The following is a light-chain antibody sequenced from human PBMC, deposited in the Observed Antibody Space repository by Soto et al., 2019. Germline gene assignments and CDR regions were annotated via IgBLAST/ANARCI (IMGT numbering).Light chain of an antibody. V-gene: IGKV1-5*03. CDR1: QSITTW. Sequence: DIQMTQSPSTLSASVGDRVTITCRASQSITTWLAWFQQKPGKAPKLLIYKASNLESGVPSRFSGSGSGTEFTLTISSLQPDDFVTYYCQQYDSYPYTFGQGTKLKIK. CDR3: QQYDSYPYT. J-gene: IGKJ2*01. CDR2: KAS.